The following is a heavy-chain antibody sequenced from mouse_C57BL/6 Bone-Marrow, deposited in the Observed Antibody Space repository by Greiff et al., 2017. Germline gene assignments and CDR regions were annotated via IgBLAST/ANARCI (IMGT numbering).Heavy chain of an antibody. CDR2: IRSKSSNYAT. V-gene: IGHV10-3*01. Sequence: DVMLVESGGGLVQPKGSLKLSCAASGFTFNTYAMHWVRQAPGKGLEWVARIRSKSSNYATYYADSVKDRFTISRDDSQSMLYLQMNNLKTEDTAMYYCVRDSTWTTWFAYWGQGTLVTVSA. D-gene: IGHD4-1*02. CDR3: VRDSTWTTWFAY. J-gene: IGHJ3*01. CDR1: GFTFNTYA.